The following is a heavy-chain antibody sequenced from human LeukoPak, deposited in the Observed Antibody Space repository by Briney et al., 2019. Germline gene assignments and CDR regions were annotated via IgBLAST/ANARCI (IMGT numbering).Heavy chain of an antibody. Sequence: ASVKASCKACGYTFNRYYMHCVRHAPGPGVEWLGIINPSGGSTSYAQKFQGIVNMTRDTTTSTVYMELSSLRSEDTAVHYCARDSKRVFDPWGQGTLVTVSS. V-gene: IGHV1-46*02. D-gene: IGHD5-24*01. CDR3: ARDSKRVFDP. CDR1: GYTFNRYY. CDR2: INPSGGST. J-gene: IGHJ5*02.